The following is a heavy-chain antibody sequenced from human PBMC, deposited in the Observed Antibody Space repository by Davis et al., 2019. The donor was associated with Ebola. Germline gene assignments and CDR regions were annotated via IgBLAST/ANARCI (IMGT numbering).Heavy chain of an antibody. V-gene: IGHV3-23*01. CDR3: AKSGLSFGVVKYHYGMDV. J-gene: IGHJ6*04. CDR2: LGLSADT. D-gene: IGHD3-3*01. CDR1: GFVFSSYV. Sequence: GESLKISCAASGFVFSSYVMSWVRRAPGKGLEWVSTLGLSADTYYADSVKGRFTISRDNSKNTLHLQMNSLRAEDTAVYYCAKSGLSFGVVKYHYGMDVWGKGTTVTVSS.